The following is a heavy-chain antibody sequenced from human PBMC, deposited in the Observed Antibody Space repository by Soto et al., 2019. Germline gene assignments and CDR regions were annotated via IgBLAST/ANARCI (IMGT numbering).Heavy chain of an antibody. CDR1: GFTFSSYA. D-gene: IGHD6-6*01. CDR2: ISGSGRST. CDR3: AKNFEYSSSPPDY. Sequence: SLRLSCAASGFTFSSYAMSWVRQAPGQGLEWVSAISGSGRSTYNAASVKGRLTISRDNSKNTVYVQMNSLRAEDTAVYYCAKNFEYSSSPPDYWGQGTLVTVSS. V-gene: IGHV3-23*01. J-gene: IGHJ4*02.